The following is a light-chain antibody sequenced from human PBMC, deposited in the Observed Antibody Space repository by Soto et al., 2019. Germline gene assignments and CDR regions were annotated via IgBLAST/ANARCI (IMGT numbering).Light chain of an antibody. J-gene: IGLJ1*01. Sequence: QSVLTQPPSASGTPGQRVTISCSGSSSNIGSNYVYWYQQLPGTAPKLLIYRNNQRPSGVPDRFSGSKSGTSASLAISGLRSEDEADYYCAAWDDSLSGPGVFGPGTKVTVL. CDR1: SSNIGSNY. CDR3: AAWDDSLSGPGV. CDR2: RNN. V-gene: IGLV1-47*01.